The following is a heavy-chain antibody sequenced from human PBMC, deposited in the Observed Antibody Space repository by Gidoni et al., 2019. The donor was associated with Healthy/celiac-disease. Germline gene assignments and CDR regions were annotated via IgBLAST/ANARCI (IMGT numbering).Heavy chain of an antibody. J-gene: IGHJ4*02. V-gene: IGHV3-15*01. CDR2: IKSKTDGGTT. Sequence: EVQLVESGGGLVKPGGSLRLPCAASGFTFSNAWMSWVRQAPGKGLEWVGRIKSKTDGGTTDYAAPVKGRFTISRDDSKNTLYLQMNSLKTEDTAVYYCTTLTMVRGGLVDYWGQGTLVTVSS. CDR1: GFTFSNAW. CDR3: TTLTMVRGGLVDY. D-gene: IGHD3-10*01.